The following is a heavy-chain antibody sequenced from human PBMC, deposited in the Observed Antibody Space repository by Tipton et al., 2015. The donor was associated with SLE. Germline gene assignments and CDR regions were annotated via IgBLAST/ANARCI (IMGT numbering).Heavy chain of an antibody. CDR1: GFTFSSYA. J-gene: IGHJ4*02. CDR3: ARGGYYYGSGSIFDY. D-gene: IGHD3-10*01. V-gene: IGHV3-30-3*01. CDR2: ISYDGSNK. Sequence: RSLRLSCAASGFTFSSYAMHWVRQAPGKGLEWVAVISYDGSNKYYADSVKGRFTISRDNSKNTLYLQMNSLRAEDTAVYYCARGGYYYGSGSIFDYWGQETLVTVSS.